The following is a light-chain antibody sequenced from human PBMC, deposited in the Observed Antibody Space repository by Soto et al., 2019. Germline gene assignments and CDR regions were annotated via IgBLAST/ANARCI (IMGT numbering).Light chain of an antibody. V-gene: IGLV1-40*01. Sequence: QSVLTQPPSVSGAPGQRVTIPCTGSSSNIGAGYDVHWYQQLPGTAPKLLIYGNSNRPSGVPDRFSCAKSGTSASLAITGLQAEDEADYYCQSYDSSLSGYVVFGGGTKLTVL. CDR1: SSNIGAGYD. CDR3: QSYDSSLSGYVV. CDR2: GNS. J-gene: IGLJ2*01.